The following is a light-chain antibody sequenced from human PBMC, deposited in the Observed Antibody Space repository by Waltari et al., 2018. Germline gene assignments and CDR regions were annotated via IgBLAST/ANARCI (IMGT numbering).Light chain of an antibody. J-gene: IGLJ1*01. CDR3: SSYTTSGTL. CDR1: TSDVGGYDY. Sequence: QSALTQPASVSGSPGQSIAISCTGTTSDVGGYDYISWYQQHPGKPPKLMIYDVINRHSGVSNRVSGSQSGNTASLTISGLQAEDEADYYCSSYTTSGTLFGTGTKVTVL. CDR2: DVI. V-gene: IGLV2-14*03.